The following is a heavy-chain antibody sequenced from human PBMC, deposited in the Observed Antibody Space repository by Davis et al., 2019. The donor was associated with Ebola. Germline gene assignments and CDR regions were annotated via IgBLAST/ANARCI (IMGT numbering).Heavy chain of an antibody. V-gene: IGHV3-53*05. D-gene: IGHD3-10*01. CDR2: IYSGGST. CDR3: ATAMEDGKVFVDY. Sequence: PGGSLRLSCAASGFTVSSNYMSWVRQAPGKGLEWVSVIYSGGSTYYADSVKGRFTISRDNSKNTLYLQMNSLRAEDTAVYYCATAMEDGKVFVDYWGQGTLVTVSS. J-gene: IGHJ4*02. CDR1: GFTVSSNY.